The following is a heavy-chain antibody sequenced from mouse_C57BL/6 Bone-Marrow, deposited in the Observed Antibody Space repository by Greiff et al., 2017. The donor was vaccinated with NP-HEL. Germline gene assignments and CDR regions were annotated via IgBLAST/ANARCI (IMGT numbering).Heavy chain of an antibody. D-gene: IGHD2-4*01. CDR2: IWTGGGT. CDR3: ARMAGYYDYHAWFAY. J-gene: IGHJ3*01. Sequence: QVQLKESGPGLVAPSQSLSITCTVSGFSLTSYAISWVRQPPGKGLEWLGVIWTGGGTNYNSALKSRLSISKDNSKSQVFLKMNSLQTDDTARYYCARMAGYYDYHAWFAYWGQGTLVTVSA. V-gene: IGHV2-9-1*01. CDR1: GFSLTSYA.